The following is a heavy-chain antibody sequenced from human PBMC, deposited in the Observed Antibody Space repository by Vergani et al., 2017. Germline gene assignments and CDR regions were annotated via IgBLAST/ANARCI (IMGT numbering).Heavy chain of an antibody. CDR1: GFTFSSYW. CDR3: AKNSDIGWLVNFDY. D-gene: IGHD6-19*01. J-gene: IGHJ4*02. V-gene: IGHV3-74*01. Sequence: EVQLVESGGGLIQPGGSLRLSCAASGFTFSSYWMHWVRQAPGKGLVWVSRINSDGSSTSYADSVKGRFTISRDNAKNTLYLQMNSLRAEDTAVYYCAKNSDIGWLVNFDYWGQGTLVTVSS. CDR2: INSDGSST.